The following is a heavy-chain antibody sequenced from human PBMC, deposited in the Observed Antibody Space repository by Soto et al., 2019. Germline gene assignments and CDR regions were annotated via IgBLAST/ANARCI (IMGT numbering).Heavy chain of an antibody. CDR2: ISGTGGNT. Sequence: EVHLLESGGGLVQPGGSLRLSCAASGFTFSSYAMSWVRQAPGEGLEWVSTISGTGGNTFYGDSVKGRFTISRDNSKNTLFLQMSSLSVEDKAVYHCVRARPDIVMVAGETPGYYGMDVWGQGTTVTVSS. J-gene: IGHJ6*02. V-gene: IGHV3-23*01. CDR3: VRARPDIVMVAGETPGYYGMDV. D-gene: IGHD2-15*01. CDR1: GFTFSSYA.